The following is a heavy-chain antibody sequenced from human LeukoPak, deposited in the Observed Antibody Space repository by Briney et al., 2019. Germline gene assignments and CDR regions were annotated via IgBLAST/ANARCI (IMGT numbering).Heavy chain of an antibody. Sequence: PSETLSLTCAVYGGSFSGYYWSWIRQPPGKGLEWIGELNHSGSTNYNPSLKSRVTISVDTSKNQFSLKLSSVTAADTAVYYCARGGSLRFLEWLFFWFDPWGQGTLVTVSS. J-gene: IGHJ5*02. D-gene: IGHD3-3*01. CDR3: ARGGSLRFLEWLFFWFDP. CDR1: GGSFSGYY. V-gene: IGHV4-34*01. CDR2: LNHSGST.